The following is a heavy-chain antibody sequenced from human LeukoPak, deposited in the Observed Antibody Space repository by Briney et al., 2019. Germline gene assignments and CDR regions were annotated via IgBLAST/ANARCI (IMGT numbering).Heavy chain of an antibody. Sequence: PVKVSCKAPGYTFTSYGISWVRQAPGQGLEWVGWISAYNGNTSYAQKLQGRVTMTTDTYTSTAYMEVRRLRSDDTAVYYCARDRLYYDSRGVWFDPWGQGTLVTVSS. CDR2: ISAYNGNT. CDR3: ARDRLYYDSRGVWFDP. CDR1: GYTFTSYG. V-gene: IGHV1-18*01. J-gene: IGHJ5*02. D-gene: IGHD3-22*01.